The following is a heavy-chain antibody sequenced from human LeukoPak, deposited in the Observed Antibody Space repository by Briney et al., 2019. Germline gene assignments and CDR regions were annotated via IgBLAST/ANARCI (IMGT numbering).Heavy chain of an antibody. D-gene: IGHD5-12*01. V-gene: IGHV4-59*01. Sequence: SETLSLTCTVSGGSISTYYWSWIRQPPGKGLEWIGYIYYSGSTNYNPSLKSRVTISVDTSKKQFSLKLSSVTAADTAVYYCARRGYSGYVGMDVWGQGTTVTVSS. CDR2: IYYSGST. CDR3: ARRGYSGYVGMDV. CDR1: GGSISTYY. J-gene: IGHJ6*02.